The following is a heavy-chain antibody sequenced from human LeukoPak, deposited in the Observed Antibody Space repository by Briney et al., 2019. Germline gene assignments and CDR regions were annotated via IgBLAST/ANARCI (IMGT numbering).Heavy chain of an antibody. CDR2: IYTSVST. CDR1: VGSISSYY. Sequence: SESLCLTSAVSVGSISSYYWSWIRQPAGKGLEWIGRIYTSVSTNYKPSIKSRVTMSVDTSKNQISLKLSSVTAADTAVYYCARDYPDYYYYMDVWGKGTTVTVSS. J-gene: IGHJ6*03. CDR3: ARDYPDYYYYMDV. D-gene: IGHD3-16*02. V-gene: IGHV4-4*07.